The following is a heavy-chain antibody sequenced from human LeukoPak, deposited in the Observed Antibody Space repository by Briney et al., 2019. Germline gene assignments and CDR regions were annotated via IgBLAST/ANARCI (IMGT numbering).Heavy chain of an antibody. CDR3: ARDRSRGLLDAFDI. CDR2: ITSSSSYI. D-gene: IGHD5-18*01. V-gene: IGHV3-21*01. CDR1: GFTFSDYS. Sequence: GGSLRLSCAASGFTFSDYSMNWVRQAPGKGLAWVSSITSSSSYIYYADSVKGRFTISRDNAKNSLYLQMNSLRAEDTAVYYCARDRSRGLLDAFDIWGQGTMVTVSS. J-gene: IGHJ3*02.